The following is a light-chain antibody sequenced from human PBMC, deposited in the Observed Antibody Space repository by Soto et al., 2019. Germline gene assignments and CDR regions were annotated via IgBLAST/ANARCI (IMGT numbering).Light chain of an antibody. V-gene: IGLV1-40*01. CDR3: QSYDNSLSVYV. Sequence: SVLTQPPSVSRAPGQRVTISCTGSSSNIGAHYDVHWYQQLPGTAPKLLIYGNSNRPSGVPDRFSGSKSGTSASLAITGLQAEDEADYYCQSYDNSLSVYVFGTGTKVTVL. J-gene: IGLJ1*01. CDR2: GNS. CDR1: SSNIGAHYD.